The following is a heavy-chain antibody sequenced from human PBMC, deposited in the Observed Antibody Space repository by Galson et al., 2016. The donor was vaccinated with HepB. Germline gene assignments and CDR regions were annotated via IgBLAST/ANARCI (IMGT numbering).Heavy chain of an antibody. CDR2: INSGGRL. J-gene: IGHJ5*02. D-gene: IGHD2-8*01. CDR1: GFTFSSYG. Sequence: SLRLSCAASGFTFSSYGMSWVRQAPGKGPEWVSAINSGGRLFYADSVTGRFTISRDSSKNTLYLQMHSLSAEDTALYYCAKEVPNAFDPWGQGTLVTVSS. CDR3: AKEVPNAFDP. V-gene: IGHV3-23*01.